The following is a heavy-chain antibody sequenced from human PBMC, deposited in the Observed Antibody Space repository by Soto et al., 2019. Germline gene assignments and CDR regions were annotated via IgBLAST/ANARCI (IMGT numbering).Heavy chain of an antibody. V-gene: IGHV1-69*13. CDR3: ARVAGFCRGTTCLPYYWLDS. CDR2: IVPIFGTP. Sequence: SVKVSCKTSRDTFSNYALSWVRQAPGEGLEWMGGIVPIFGTPKYRHKFQERVRITAGESTSTAYIELSSLRSDDTALYYCARVAGFCRGTTCLPYYWLDSWGQGTLVTVSS. J-gene: IGHJ5*01. D-gene: IGHD1-1*01. CDR1: RDTFSNYA.